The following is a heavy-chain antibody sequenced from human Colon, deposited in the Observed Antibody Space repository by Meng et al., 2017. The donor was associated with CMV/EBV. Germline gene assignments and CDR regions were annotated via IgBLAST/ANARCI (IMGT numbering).Heavy chain of an antibody. CDR3: VRDPSGYYYSPGTSPLS. CDR2: ITVTGNII. V-gene: IGHV3-48*03. Sequence: SLKISCAASGFFFGGYDFHWVRQRPGKGLEWISYITVTGNIIYYADSVKGRFIISRENAENSLYLQMSSLRAEDTAVYYCVRDPSGYYYSPGTSPLSWGQGTTVTVSS. CDR1: GFFFGGYD. D-gene: IGHD3-10*01. J-gene: IGHJ6*02.